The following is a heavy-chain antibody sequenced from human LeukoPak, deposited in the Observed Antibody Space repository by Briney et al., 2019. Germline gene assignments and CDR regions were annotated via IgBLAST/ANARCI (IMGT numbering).Heavy chain of an antibody. CDR3: ARGLIFGVVTTYYFDY. J-gene: IGHJ4*02. CDR1: GGSISSYY. D-gene: IGHD3-3*02. Sequence: SETLSLTCTVSGGSISSYYWSWLRQPPGKGLEWIGYIYYSGSTNYNPSLKSRVTISVGTSKNQFSLKLSSVTAADTAVYYCARGLIFGVVTTYYFDYWGQGTLVTVSS. V-gene: IGHV4-59*01. CDR2: IYYSGST.